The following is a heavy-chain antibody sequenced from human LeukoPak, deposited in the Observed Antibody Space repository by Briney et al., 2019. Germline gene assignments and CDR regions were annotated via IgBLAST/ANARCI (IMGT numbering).Heavy chain of an antibody. V-gene: IGHV4-61*02. Sequence: SETLSLTCTVSGGSISSGSYYWSWIRQPAGKGLEWIGRIYTSGSTNYNPSLKSRVTISVDTSKNQFSLKLSSVTAADTAVYYCARDLRWLRRHGAFDIWGQGTMVTVSS. CDR3: ARDLRWLRRHGAFDI. D-gene: IGHD5-12*01. CDR1: GGSISSGSYY. J-gene: IGHJ3*02. CDR2: IYTSGST.